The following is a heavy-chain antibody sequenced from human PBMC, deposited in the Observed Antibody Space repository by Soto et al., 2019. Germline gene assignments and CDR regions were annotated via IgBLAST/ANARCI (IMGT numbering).Heavy chain of an antibody. CDR3: ARRSVTRYYYYGMDV. Sequence: GGSLRLSCAASGFTSSSYSMNWVRQAPGRGLEWVSYISSSSSTIYYADSVKGRFTISRDNAKNSLYLQMNSLRDEDTAVYYCARRSVTRYYYYGMDVWGQGTTVTVSS. CDR1: GFTSSSYS. CDR2: ISSSSSTI. D-gene: IGHD4-17*01. V-gene: IGHV3-48*02. J-gene: IGHJ6*02.